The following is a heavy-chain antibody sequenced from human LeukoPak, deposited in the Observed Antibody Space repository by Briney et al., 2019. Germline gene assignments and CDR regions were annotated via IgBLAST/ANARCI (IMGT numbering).Heavy chain of an antibody. Sequence: PSETLSLTCTVSGGSISSSSYYWGWIRQPPGKGLEWIGSIYYSGSTYYNPSLESRVTISVDTSKNQFSLKLSSMTAADTAVYYYAREYSYGYVDYFDYWGQGTLVTVSS. CDR2: IYYSGST. CDR1: GGSISSSSYY. V-gene: IGHV4-39*01. CDR3: AREYSYGYVDYFDY. D-gene: IGHD5-18*01. J-gene: IGHJ4*02.